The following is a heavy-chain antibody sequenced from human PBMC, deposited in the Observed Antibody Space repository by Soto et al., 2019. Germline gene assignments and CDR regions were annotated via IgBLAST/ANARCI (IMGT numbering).Heavy chain of an antibody. Sequence: SETLSLTCAVSSGSSSSRNWWSWVRQPPGKGLEWIGEIYHSGSTNYNPSLKSRVTISEDKSKNQFSLQLSSVTAADTAVYYCVVTRRFLEWLVLFDYWGQGILVT. CDR1: SGSSSSRNW. CDR3: VVTRRFLEWLVLFDY. CDR2: IYHSGST. J-gene: IGHJ4*02. V-gene: IGHV4-4*02. D-gene: IGHD3-3*01.